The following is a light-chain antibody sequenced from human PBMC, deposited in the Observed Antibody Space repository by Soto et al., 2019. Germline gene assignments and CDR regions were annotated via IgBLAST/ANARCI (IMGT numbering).Light chain of an antibody. CDR2: AAS. J-gene: IGKJ2*01. CDR3: QQSYIAPYT. V-gene: IGKV1-39*01. Sequence: DIQMTQSPSSLSASVGDRVTITCRASQSIIKYLNWYQQKPGKAPKLLIYAASSFQTGVPSRFSGSGSGSDFTLTISSLQPEDFATYYCQQSYIAPYTFGQGTKLEIK. CDR1: QSIIKY.